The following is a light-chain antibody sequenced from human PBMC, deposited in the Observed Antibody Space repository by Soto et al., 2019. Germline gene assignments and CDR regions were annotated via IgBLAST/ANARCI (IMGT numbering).Light chain of an antibody. J-gene: IGKJ5*01. CDR2: GAS. CDR3: QQYGSSHT. Sequence: EIVMTQSPTILSVSPGERATLSCRASQSVSSNLAWYQQKPGQAPRLLIYGASSRATGIPNRFSGSGSGTDFTLTISRLEPEDFAVYYCQQYGSSHTFGQGTRLEIK. V-gene: IGKV3-20*01. CDR1: QSVSSN.